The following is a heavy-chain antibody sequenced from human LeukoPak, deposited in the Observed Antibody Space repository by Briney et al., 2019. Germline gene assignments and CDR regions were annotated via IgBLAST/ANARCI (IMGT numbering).Heavy chain of an antibody. Sequence: SVKVSCKASGGTFSSYAISWVRQAPGQGLEWMGGIIPIFGTANYAQKFQGRVTITADESTSTAYMELSSLRSEDTAVYYCARVYDGYGYFDYWGQGTLVTVSS. D-gene: IGHD5-24*01. J-gene: IGHJ4*02. CDR1: GGTFSSYA. V-gene: IGHV1-69*13. CDR2: IIPIFGTA. CDR3: ARVYDGYGYFDY.